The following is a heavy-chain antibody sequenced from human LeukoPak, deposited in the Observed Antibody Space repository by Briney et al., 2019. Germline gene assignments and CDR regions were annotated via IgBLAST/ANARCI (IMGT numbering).Heavy chain of an antibody. CDR2: ISRNSGST. D-gene: IGHD1-26*01. CDR3: VKDIGSGSYRYGGYFDY. Sequence: GRSLRLSCAASGFPFDDKAMHWVRQAPGKDLEWVAGISRNSGSTGYADSVKGRFTISRDNAKNSLYLQMNSLRAEDMALYYCVKDIGSGSYRYGGYFDYWGQGTLVTVSS. V-gene: IGHV3-9*03. CDR1: GFPFDDKA. J-gene: IGHJ4*02.